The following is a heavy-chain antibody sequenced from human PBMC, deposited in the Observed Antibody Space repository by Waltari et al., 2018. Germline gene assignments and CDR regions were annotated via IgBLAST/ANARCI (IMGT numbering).Heavy chain of an antibody. J-gene: IGHJ4*02. CDR1: GGTFSSYA. V-gene: IGHV1-69*10. CDR2: IIPILGIA. D-gene: IGHD2-15*01. Sequence: QVQLVQSGAEVKKPGSSVKVSCKDSGGTFSSYAISWVRQAPGQGLEGMGGIIPILGIANYAQKFQGRVTSPADKSTSTAYMELSSLRSEDTAVYYCARVGACSGGSCYVEYWGQGTLVTVSS. CDR3: ARVGACSGGSCYVEY.